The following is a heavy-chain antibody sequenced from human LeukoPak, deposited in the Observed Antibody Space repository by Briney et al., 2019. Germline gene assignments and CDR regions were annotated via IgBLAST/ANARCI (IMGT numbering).Heavy chain of an antibody. V-gene: IGHV1-46*01. Sequence: ASVKVPCKASGYTFTSYYMHWVRQAPGQGLEWMGIINPSGGSTSYAQKFQGRVTMTMDMSTNTVYMELSSLRSEDTAVYYCAREEIAAAGRGLQHWGQGTLVTVSS. CDR1: GYTFTSYY. J-gene: IGHJ1*01. D-gene: IGHD6-13*01. CDR2: INPSGGST. CDR3: AREEIAAAGRGLQH.